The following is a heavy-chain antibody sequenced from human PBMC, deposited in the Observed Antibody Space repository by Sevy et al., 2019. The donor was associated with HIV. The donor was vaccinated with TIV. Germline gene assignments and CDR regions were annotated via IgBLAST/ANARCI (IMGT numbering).Heavy chain of an antibody. Sequence: GGSLRLSCAASGFTFSIYAMSWVRQAPGKGLDWVSGISGSVGSTYYADSVKGRVTISRDNSKNTLYLQMNSLRAEDTAVYYCAKDQLYDTSFFDYWGQGTLVTVSS. V-gene: IGHV3-23*01. CDR3: AKDQLYDTSFFDY. CDR1: GFTFSIYA. D-gene: IGHD3-22*01. J-gene: IGHJ4*02. CDR2: ISGSVGST.